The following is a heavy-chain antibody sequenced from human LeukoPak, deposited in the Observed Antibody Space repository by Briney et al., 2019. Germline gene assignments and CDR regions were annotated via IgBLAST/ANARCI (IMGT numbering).Heavy chain of an antibody. CDR3: ARDGHRRYYYDSSGREDAFDI. CDR2: ISAYNGNT. J-gene: IGHJ3*02. D-gene: IGHD3-22*01. V-gene: IGHV1-18*01. Sequence: ASVKVSGKTSGKAFTNNGISWVRQAPGQGLEWTGWISAYNGNTNYAQKLQGRVTMTTDTSTSTAYMELRSLRSDDTAVYYCARDGHRRYYYDSSGREDAFDIWGQGTMVTVSS. CDR1: GKAFTNNG.